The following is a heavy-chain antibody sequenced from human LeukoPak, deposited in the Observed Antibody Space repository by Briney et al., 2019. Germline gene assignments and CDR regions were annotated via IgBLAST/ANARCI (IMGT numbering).Heavy chain of an antibody. J-gene: IGHJ4*02. V-gene: IGHV3-30*02. CDR1: GFTFSSYG. Sequence: GGSLRLSCAASGFTFSSYGMHWVRQAPGKGLEWVAFIRYDGSNKYYADSVKGRFTISRDNSKNTLYLQMNSLRAEDTAVYYCAKDGHPYTIFGVGFDYWGQGTLVTVSS. CDR2: IRYDGSNK. D-gene: IGHD3-3*01. CDR3: AKDGHPYTIFGVGFDY.